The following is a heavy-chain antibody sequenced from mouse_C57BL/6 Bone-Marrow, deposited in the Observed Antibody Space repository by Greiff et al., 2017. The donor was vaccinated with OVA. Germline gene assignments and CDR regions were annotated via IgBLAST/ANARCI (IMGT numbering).Heavy chain of an antibody. CDR2: IDPENGDT. Sequence: VHLVESGAELVRPGASVKLSCTASGFNIKDDYMHWVKQRPEQGLEWIGWIDPENGDTEYASKFQGKATITADTSSNTAYLQLSSLTSEDTAVYYCTTLLWPYYAMDYWGQGTSVTVSS. D-gene: IGHD2-1*01. CDR3: TTLLWPYYAMDY. V-gene: IGHV14-4*01. CDR1: GFNIKDDY. J-gene: IGHJ4*01.